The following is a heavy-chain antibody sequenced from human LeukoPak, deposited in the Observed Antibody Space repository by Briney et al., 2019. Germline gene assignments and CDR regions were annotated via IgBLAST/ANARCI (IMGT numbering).Heavy chain of an antibody. CDR2: INSDGSST. V-gene: IGHV3-74*01. CDR3: ARVEDSSWYFDY. CDR1: GFTFSSYW. J-gene: IGHJ4*02. D-gene: IGHD6-13*01. Sequence: GVSLRLSCAASGFTFSSYWMHWVRQAPGKGLVWVSRINSDGSSTSYADSVKGRFTISRDNAKNTLYLQMNSLRAEDTAVYYCARVEDSSWYFDYWGQETMATVSS.